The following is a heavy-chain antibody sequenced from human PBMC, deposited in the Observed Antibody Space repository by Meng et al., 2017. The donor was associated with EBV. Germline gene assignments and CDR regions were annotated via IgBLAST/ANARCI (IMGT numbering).Heavy chain of an antibody. CDR1: GYTFTSYG. J-gene: IGHJ4*02. V-gene: IGHV1-18*01. D-gene: IGHD3-16*02. CDR3: ARVRTFGGVIPPDY. CDR2: ISAYNGNT. Sequence: AKLLQSGAEVRKPGASVRVSCKASGYTFTSYGISWVRQAPGQGLEWMGWISAYNGNTNYAQKLQGRVTMTTDTSTSTAYMELRSLRSDDTAVYYCARVRTFGGVIPPDYWGQGTLVTVSS.